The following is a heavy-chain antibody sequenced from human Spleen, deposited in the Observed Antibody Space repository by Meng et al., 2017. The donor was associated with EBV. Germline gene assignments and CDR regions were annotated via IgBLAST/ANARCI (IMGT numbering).Heavy chain of an antibody. CDR3: ARGPYYE. CDR2: TYYRSKWYN. D-gene: IGHD1-26*01. CDR1: GDSFSNINGG. V-gene: IGHV6-1*01. J-gene: IGHJ4*02. Sequence: QVQLPQSGPGPVKPSQTLSLTCAISGDSFSNINGGWNWIRQSPSRGLEWLGRTYYRSKWYNDYAVSVKGRITINPDTTTNQVSLKLISVTAADTAVYYCARGPYYEWGQGTLVTVSS.